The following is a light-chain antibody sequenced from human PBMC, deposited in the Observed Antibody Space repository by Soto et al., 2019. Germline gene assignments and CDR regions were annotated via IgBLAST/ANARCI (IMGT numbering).Light chain of an antibody. CDR3: QQYYGLPIT. CDR2: WAS. J-gene: IGKJ4*01. V-gene: IGKV4-1*01. Sequence: DFVMTQSPDSLAVSLGERATINCKSSQSVLYSPSKRNYLSWYQVKPGQPPRLLIHWASDRESGVPDRFSGSGSGTDFTLTMSSLQAEDVADYYCQQYYGLPITFGGGTKVEIK. CDR1: QSVLYSPSKRNY.